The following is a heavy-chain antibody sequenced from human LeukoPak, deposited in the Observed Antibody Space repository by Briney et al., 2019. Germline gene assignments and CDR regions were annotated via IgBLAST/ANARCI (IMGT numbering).Heavy chain of an antibody. CDR3: AKGWGVDYYGSMDV. D-gene: IGHD3-10*01. CDR2: ISGSGGST. CDR1: GFTFSSYA. V-gene: IGHV3-23*01. Sequence: PGGSLRLSCAASGFTFSSYAMSWVRQAPGKGLEWVSAISGSGGSTYYADSVKGRFTISRDNSKNTLYLQMNSLRAEDTAVYYCAKGWGVDYYGSMDVWGQGTTVTVSS. J-gene: IGHJ6*02.